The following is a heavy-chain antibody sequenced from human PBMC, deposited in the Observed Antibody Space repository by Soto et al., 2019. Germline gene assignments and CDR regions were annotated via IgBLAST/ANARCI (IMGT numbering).Heavy chain of an antibody. CDR1: GGSISSSSYY. D-gene: IGHD3-10*01. J-gene: IGHJ4*02. CDR3: ARGRVITYVPALDY. CDR2: IYYSGST. Sequence: SETLSLTCTVSGGSISSSSYYWSWIRQHPGKGLEWIGYIYYSGSTYYNPSLKSRVTISVDTSKNQFSLKLSSVTAADTAVYYCARGRVITYVPALDYWGQGTLVTVSS. V-gene: IGHV4-31*03.